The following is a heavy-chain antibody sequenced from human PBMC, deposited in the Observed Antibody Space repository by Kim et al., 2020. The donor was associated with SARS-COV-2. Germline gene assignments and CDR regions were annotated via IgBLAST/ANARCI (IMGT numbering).Heavy chain of an antibody. Sequence: SETLSLTCTVSGGSISSSSYYWGWIRQPPGKGLEWIGSIYYSGSTYYNPSLKSRVTISVDTSKNQFSLKLSSVTAADTAVYYCASVDTAMGGPGDAFDIWGQGTMVTVSS. CDR2: IYYSGST. CDR3: ASVDTAMGGPGDAFDI. CDR1: GGSISSSSYY. D-gene: IGHD5-18*01. J-gene: IGHJ3*02. V-gene: IGHV4-39*01.